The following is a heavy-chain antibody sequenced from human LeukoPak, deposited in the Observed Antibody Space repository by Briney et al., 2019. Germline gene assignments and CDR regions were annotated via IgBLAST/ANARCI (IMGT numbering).Heavy chain of an antibody. CDR3: AKTAGVYYYYMDV. V-gene: IGHV5-51*03. D-gene: IGHD3-10*01. J-gene: IGHJ6*03. CDR1: GYSFITYW. Sequence: GESLKISCKGSGYSFITYWIDWVRQMPGKGLEWMGIIYPGDSDTRYSPSFQGQVTISADKSISTAYLQWSSLKASDTAIYYCAKTAGVYYYYMDVWGKGTTVTVSS. CDR2: IYPGDSDT.